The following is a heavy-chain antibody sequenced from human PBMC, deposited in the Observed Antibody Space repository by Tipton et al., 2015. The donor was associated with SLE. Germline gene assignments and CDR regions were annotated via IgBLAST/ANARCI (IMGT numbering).Heavy chain of an antibody. J-gene: IGHJ4*02. CDR2: INHSGST. D-gene: IGHD6-13*01. Sequence: LRLSCAVYGGSFSGYYWSWIRQPPGKGLEWMGEINHSGSTNYNPSLKSRVTISVDTSKNQFSLKLSSVTAADTAVYYCARLYSSSTGGFDYWGQGTLVTVSS. CDR3: ARLYSSSTGGFDY. V-gene: IGHV4-34*01. CDR1: GGSFSGYY.